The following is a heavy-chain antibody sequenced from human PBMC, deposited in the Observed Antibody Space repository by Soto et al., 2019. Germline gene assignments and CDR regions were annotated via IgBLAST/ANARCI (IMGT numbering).Heavy chain of an antibody. V-gene: IGHV3-30*18. D-gene: IGHD4-17*01. CDR3: AKDTSGGGDYPGDFDY. CDR2: ISYDGSNK. CDR1: GFTFSSYG. Sequence: GSLRLSCAASGFTFSSYGMHWVRQAPGKGLEWVAVISYDGSNKYYADSVKGRFTISRDNSKNTLYLQMNSLRAEDTAVYYCAKDTSGGGDYPGDFDYWGQGTLVTVSS. J-gene: IGHJ4*02.